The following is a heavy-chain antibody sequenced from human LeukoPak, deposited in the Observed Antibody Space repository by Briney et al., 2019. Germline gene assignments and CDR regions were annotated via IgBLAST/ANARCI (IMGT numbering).Heavy chain of an antibody. D-gene: IGHD3-16*02. J-gene: IGHJ6*03. CDR1: GGSISSYY. V-gene: IGHV4-59*01. CDR2: ISYSGST. Sequence: SETLSLTCTVSGGSISSYYWSWIRQPPGTGLEWIGYISYSGSTNYNPSLKSRVTISVDTSKNQFSLKVSSVTAADTAVYYYARRYPGYYYYMDVWGKGTTVTVSS. CDR3: ARRYPGYYYYMDV.